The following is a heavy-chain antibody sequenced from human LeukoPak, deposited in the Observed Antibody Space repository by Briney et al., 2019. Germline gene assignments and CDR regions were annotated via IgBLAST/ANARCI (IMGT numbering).Heavy chain of an antibody. CDR1: GFTFSNSA. Sequence: GGSLRLSCAASGFTFSNSAMSWVRQAPGKGLEWVSGISGDAGRTYYADSVKGRFTISRDNSKNTLYLQMNSLRAEDTAIYYCAKDRAWGAFAYWGQGTLVTVSS. CDR2: ISGDAGRT. D-gene: IGHD1-26*01. V-gene: IGHV3-23*01. J-gene: IGHJ4*02. CDR3: AKDRAWGAFAY.